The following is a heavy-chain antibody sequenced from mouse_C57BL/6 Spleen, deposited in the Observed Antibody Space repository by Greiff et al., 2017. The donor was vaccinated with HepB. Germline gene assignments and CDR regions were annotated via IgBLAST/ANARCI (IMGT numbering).Heavy chain of an antibody. D-gene: IGHD1-1*01. CDR3: ARGLRYPHYFDY. CDR2: IYPGSGST. V-gene: IGHV1-55*01. J-gene: IGHJ2*01. CDR1: GYTFTSYW. Sequence: QVQLKQSGAELVKPGASVKMSCKASGYTFTSYWITWVKQRPGQGLEWIGDIYPGSGSTNYNEKFKSKATLTVDTSSSTAYMQLSSLTSEDSAVYYCARGLRYPHYFDYWGQGTTLTVSS.